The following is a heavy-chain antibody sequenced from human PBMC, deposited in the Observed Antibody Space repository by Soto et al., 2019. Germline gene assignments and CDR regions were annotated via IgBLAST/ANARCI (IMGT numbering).Heavy chain of an antibody. CDR3: AKEAGELSTRSFDY. D-gene: IGHD3-16*02. Sequence: EVQLVESGGGLVKPGGSLRRSCAASGFTFSSYSMNWVRQAPGKGLEWVSSISSSSSYIYYADSVKGRFTISRDNAKNSLYLKLNSLRAEDTAVYYCAKEAGELSTRSFDYWGQGTLVTVSS. CDR2: ISSSSSYI. V-gene: IGHV3-21*01. CDR1: GFTFSSYS. J-gene: IGHJ4*02.